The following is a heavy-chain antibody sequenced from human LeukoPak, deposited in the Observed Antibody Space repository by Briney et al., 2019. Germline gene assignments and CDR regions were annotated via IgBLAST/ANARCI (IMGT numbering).Heavy chain of an antibody. V-gene: IGHV4-34*01. Sequence: SETLSLTCAVYGGSFCGYYWSWIRQPPGQGLEWIGEINHSGSTNYNPSLKNRVTISVDTSKNQFSLKLSSVTAADTAVYYCARDVGRYTYGYRPTEVYWYFDLWGRGTLVTVSS. CDR1: GGSFCGYY. D-gene: IGHD5-18*01. CDR2: INHSGST. J-gene: IGHJ2*01. CDR3: ARDVGRYTYGYRPTEVYWYFDL.